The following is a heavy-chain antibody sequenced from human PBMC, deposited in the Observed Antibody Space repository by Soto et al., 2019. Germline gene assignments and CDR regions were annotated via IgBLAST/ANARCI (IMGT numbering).Heavy chain of an antibody. V-gene: IGHV4-34*01. CDR2: INHSGST. D-gene: IGHD5-18*01. CDR3: ARRRDTAMVLWFDP. Sequence: PSETLSLTCAVYGGSFSGYYWSWIRQPPGKGLEWIGEINHSGSTNYNPSLKSRVTISVDTSKNQFSLKLSSVTAADTAVYYCARRRDTAMVLWFDPWGQGTLVTVSS. J-gene: IGHJ5*02. CDR1: GGSFSGYY.